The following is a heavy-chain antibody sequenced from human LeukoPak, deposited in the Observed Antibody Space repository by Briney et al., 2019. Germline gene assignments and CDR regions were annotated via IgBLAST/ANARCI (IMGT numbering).Heavy chain of an antibody. D-gene: IGHD3-22*01. V-gene: IGHV4-61*01. CDR3: ARDRNYYDSSGYYFAN. CDR2: IYHSGNT. J-gene: IGHJ4*02. Sequence: SETLSLTCTVSGGSVSSGSSFWSWIRQPPGKGLEWIGYIYHSGNTNYNPSLKSRVTISVDTSKSQLSLKLNSVTAADTAVYYCARDRNYYDSSGYYFANWGQGTLITDSS. CDR1: GGSVSSGSSF.